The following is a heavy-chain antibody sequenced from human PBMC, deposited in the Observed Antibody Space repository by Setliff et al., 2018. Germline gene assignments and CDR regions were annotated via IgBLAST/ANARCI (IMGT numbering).Heavy chain of an antibody. Sequence: PGGSRRLSCAASGFTFSSYAMSWVRQAPGKGLEWVSAISGSGGSTYYADSVKGRFTISRDNAKNSLYLQMNSLRAEDTAVYYCAREGVGLRFYYAYMDVWGKGTTVTVSS. CDR1: GFTFSSYA. J-gene: IGHJ6*03. D-gene: IGHD3-10*01. V-gene: IGHV3-23*01. CDR3: AREGVGLRFYYAYMDV. CDR2: ISGSGGST.